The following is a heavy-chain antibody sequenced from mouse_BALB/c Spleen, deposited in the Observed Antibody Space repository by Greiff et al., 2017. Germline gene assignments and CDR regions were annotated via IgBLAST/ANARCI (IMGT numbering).Heavy chain of an antibody. J-gene: IGHJ2*01. Sequence: EVHLVESGGGLVKPGGSLKLSCAASGFTFSDYYMYWVRQTPEKRLEWVATISDGGSYTYYPDSVKGRFTISRDNAKNNLYLQMSSLKSEDTAMYYCARGAYYGNLDYWGQGTTLTVSS. CDR2: ISDGGSYT. D-gene: IGHD2-10*01. CDR1: GFTFSDYY. CDR3: ARGAYYGNLDY. V-gene: IGHV5-4*02.